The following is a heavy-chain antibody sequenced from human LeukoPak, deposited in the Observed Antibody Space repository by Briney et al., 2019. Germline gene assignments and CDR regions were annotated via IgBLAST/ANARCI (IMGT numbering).Heavy chain of an antibody. V-gene: IGHV3-7*03. CDR3: ARAVTSTEGY. CDR2: INQDGSGK. CDR1: GFTFSTYW. D-gene: IGHD4-17*01. J-gene: IGHJ4*02. Sequence: GGSLRPSCEASGFTFSTYWMTWVRQPPGKGLEGVASINQDGSGKYYVDSVKGRFTISRDNAQKSLYLQMNSLRVDDTAVYYCARAVTSTEGYWGQGTLVTVSS.